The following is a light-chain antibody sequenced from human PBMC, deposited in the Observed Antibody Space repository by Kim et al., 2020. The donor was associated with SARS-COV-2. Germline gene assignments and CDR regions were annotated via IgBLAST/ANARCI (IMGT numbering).Light chain of an antibody. V-gene: IGLV3-19*01. CDR3: NSRDSNDNVV. J-gene: IGLJ2*01. CDR1: SLRSYY. Sequence: VALGQIIRITCQGDSLRSYYATWYQLKPGPAPILVIYGKNNRPSGIPDRFSGSSSGNTASLTITGTQAGDEADYYCNSRDSNDNVVFGGGTQLTVL. CDR2: GKN.